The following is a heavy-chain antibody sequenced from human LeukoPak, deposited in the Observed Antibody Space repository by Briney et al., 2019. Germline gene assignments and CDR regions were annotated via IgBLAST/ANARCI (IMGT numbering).Heavy chain of an antibody. J-gene: IGHJ4*02. V-gene: IGHV1-8*03. D-gene: IGHD3-22*01. CDR3: ARTKPDNSEMYN. Sequence: ASAEVSCKASGYTFTTYDINWVRQAAGQGLEWMGWMNPNSGNTGYAQKFQGRLTITRDASISTAYMELSSLRSDDTAVYYCARTKPDNSEMYNWGQGTLVTVSS. CDR1: GYTFTTYD. CDR2: MNPNSGNT.